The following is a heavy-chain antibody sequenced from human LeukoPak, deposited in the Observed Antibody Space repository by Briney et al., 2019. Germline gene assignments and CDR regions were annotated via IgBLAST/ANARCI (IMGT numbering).Heavy chain of an antibody. CDR2: IYTSGST. Sequence: PSETLSLTCIVSGGSISSYYWSWIRQPPGKGLEWIGYIYTSGSTNYNPSLKSRVTISVDTSKNQFSLKLSSVTAADTAVYYCARAPKGMTTVRYYYYYYMDVWGRGTTVTVSS. D-gene: IGHD4-11*01. CDR3: ARAPKGMTTVRYYYYYYMDV. CDR1: GGSISSYY. V-gene: IGHV4-4*09. J-gene: IGHJ6*03.